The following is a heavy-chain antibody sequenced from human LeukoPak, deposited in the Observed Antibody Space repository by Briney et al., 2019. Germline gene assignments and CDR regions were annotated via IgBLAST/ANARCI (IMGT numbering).Heavy chain of an antibody. CDR2: ISGSGGST. D-gene: IGHD5-18*01. J-gene: IGHJ6*02. Sequence: GGSLRLSCAASGFTFSSYAMSWVRQAPGKGLEWVSAISGSGGSTYYADSVKGRFTISRDNLKNTLYLQMNSLRAEDTAVYYCAKDRPTAMVYDYYYGMDVWGQGTTVTVSS. CDR1: GFTFSSYA. CDR3: AKDRPTAMVYDYYYGMDV. V-gene: IGHV3-23*01.